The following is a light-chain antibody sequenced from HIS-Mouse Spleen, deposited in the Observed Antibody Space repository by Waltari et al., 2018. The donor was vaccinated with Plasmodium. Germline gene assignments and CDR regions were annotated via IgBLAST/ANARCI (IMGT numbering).Light chain of an antibody. CDR3: QQYNNWSFT. Sequence: IVMTQSPAPLSVSPGESATLSCRASQSVSSNLAWYQQKPGQAPRLLIYGASTRATGIPARFSGSGSGTEFTLTISSLQSEDFAVYYCQQYNNWSFTFGPGTKVDIK. CDR2: GAS. CDR1: QSVSSN. J-gene: IGKJ3*01. V-gene: IGKV3-15*01.